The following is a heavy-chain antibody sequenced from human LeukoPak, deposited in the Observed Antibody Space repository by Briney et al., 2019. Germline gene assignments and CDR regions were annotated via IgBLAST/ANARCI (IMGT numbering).Heavy chain of an antibody. CDR2: ISPDGKDT. CDR1: GFTFSSYW. J-gene: IGHJ4*02. V-gene: IGHV3-74*01. Sequence: GGSLRLSCAASGFTFSSYWMNWVRQAPGKGLVWVSRISPDGKDTSHADSVKGRFTISRDNAKNSLYLQMNSLRVEDTAVYYCARCTTGRTFGSLREIKRSREIDYWGQGTLVTVSS. D-gene: IGHD1-1*01. CDR3: ARCTTGRTFGSLREIKRSREIDY.